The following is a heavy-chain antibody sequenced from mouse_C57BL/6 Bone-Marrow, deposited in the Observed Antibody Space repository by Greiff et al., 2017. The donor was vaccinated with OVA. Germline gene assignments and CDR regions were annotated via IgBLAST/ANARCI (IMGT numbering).Heavy chain of an antibody. CDR3: ARNRGIYDGYHAYTMDY. V-gene: IGHV2-2*01. CDR1: GFSLTSYG. J-gene: IGHJ4*01. Sequence: VQLQQSGPGLVQPSQSLSITCTVSGFSLTSYGVHWVRQSPGKGLEWLGVIWSGGSTDYNAAFISRLSISKDNSKSQVFFKMNSLQADDTAIYYCARNRGIYDGYHAYTMDYWGQGTSVTVSS. D-gene: IGHD2-3*01. CDR2: IWSGGST.